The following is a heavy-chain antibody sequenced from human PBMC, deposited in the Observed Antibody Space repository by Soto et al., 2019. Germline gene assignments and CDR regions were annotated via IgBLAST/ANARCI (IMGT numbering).Heavy chain of an antibody. CDR1: GFTFSSYG. D-gene: IGHD6-13*01. Sequence: PGGSLRLSCAASGFTFSSYGMHWVRQAPGKGLEWVAVISYDGSNKYYADSVKGRFTISRDNSKNTLYLQMNSLRAEDTAVYYCAKSLIAAAGPPPIYYYYYGMDVWGQGTTVTVSS. J-gene: IGHJ6*02. CDR2: ISYDGSNK. CDR3: AKSLIAAAGPPPIYYYYYGMDV. V-gene: IGHV3-30*18.